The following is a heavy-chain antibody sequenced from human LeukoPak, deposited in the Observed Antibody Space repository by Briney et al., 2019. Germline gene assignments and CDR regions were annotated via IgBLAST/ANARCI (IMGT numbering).Heavy chain of an antibody. CDR1: GWSFNDYY. Sequence: SSETLSLTCAVYGWSFNDYYWNWIRHPPGKGLEWIGEINARGDTNYNPSLKSRVTISVDTSKKQFSLRLTSMIAADTALYYCARGQVPAARGYNWFDPWGQGTLVTVSS. CDR3: ARGQVPAARGYNWFDP. V-gene: IGHV4-34*01. CDR2: INARGDT. D-gene: IGHD2-2*01. J-gene: IGHJ5*02.